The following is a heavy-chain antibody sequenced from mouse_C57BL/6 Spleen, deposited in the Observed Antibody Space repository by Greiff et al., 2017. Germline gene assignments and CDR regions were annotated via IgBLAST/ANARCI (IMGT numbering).Heavy chain of an antibody. CDR1: GFTFSNYW. J-gene: IGHJ3*01. CDR2: IRLKSDNYAA. V-gene: IGHV6-3*01. D-gene: IGHD1-1*01. Sequence: EVKLVESGGGLVQPGGSMKLSCVASGFTFSNYWMNWVRQSPEKGLEWVAQIRLKSDNYAAHYAESVKGRFTISRDDSKSSVYLQMNNLRADDTGIYYCTEYYYGSVWFDYWGQGTLVTVSA. CDR3: TEYYYGSVWFDY.